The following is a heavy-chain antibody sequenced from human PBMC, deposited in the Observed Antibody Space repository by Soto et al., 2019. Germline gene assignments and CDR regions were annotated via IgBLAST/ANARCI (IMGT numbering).Heavy chain of an antibody. J-gene: IGHJ5*02. Sequence: PSETLSLTCAVSGYSISSCDYLCWLRQPPGERLEWFGYIYSSGTTYYDPSLKRRPTISVNTSKNPFSPKMSSVTAAAAAFSYYDSGQGYCCGSSASNWFDPWGQGTLVTVSS. CDR2: IYSSGTT. CDR1: GYSISSCDY. CDR3: DSGQGYCCGSSASNWFDP. D-gene: IGHD3-22*01. V-gene: IGHV4-30-4*08.